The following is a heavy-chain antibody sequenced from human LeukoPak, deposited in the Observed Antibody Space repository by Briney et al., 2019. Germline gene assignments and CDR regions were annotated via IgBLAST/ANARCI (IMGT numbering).Heavy chain of an antibody. CDR1: GGSINSSSYY. Sequence: SETLSLTCTVSGGSINSSSYYWGWIRQPPGKGLEWIGSIYYSGSTYYNPSLKSRVTISVDTSKNQFSLKLSSVTAADTAVYYCARLHYYYYYMDVWGKGTTVTVSS. CDR2: IYYSGST. V-gene: IGHV4-39*01. J-gene: IGHJ6*03. CDR3: ARLHYYYYYMDV.